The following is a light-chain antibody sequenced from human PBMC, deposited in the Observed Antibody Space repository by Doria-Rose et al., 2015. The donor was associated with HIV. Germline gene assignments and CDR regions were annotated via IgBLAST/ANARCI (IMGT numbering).Light chain of an antibody. J-gene: IGKJ1*01. CDR3: HQYGTSWT. Sequence: EIVMTQSPGTLSLSTGERATLSCRASQSFSSTYLARYQQRPGQAPSLLIYDGSTMATGIPDRFSASGSGTDFTLTINRLEPEDFALYYCHQYGTSWTFGQGTKVEI. CDR1: QSFSSTY. CDR2: DGS. V-gene: IGKV3-20*01.